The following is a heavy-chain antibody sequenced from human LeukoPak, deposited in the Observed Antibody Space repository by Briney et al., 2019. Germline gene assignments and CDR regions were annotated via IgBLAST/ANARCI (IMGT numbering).Heavy chain of an antibody. D-gene: IGHD6-13*01. Sequence: GSLRLSCAASGFTFSSYAMSWVCQAPGKGLEWIRSIYYSGSTYYNPSLKSRVTISVDTSKNQFSLKLSSVTAADTAVYYCARVDSSSWYFDYWGQGTLVTVSS. J-gene: IGHJ4*02. CDR2: IYYSGST. CDR1: GFTFSSYA. V-gene: IGHV4-39*07. CDR3: ARVDSSSWYFDY.